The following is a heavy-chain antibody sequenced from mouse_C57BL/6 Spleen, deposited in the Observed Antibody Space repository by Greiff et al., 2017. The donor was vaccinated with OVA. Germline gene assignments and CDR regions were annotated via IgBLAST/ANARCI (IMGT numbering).Heavy chain of an antibody. CDR3: ARSPYDYDAASYYAMDY. Sequence: VQLQQSGAELAKPGASVKLSCKASGYTFTSYWMHWVKQRPGQGLEWIGYINPSSGYTKYNQKFKDKATLTADKSSSTAYMQLSSLTYEDSAVYYCARSPYDYDAASYYAMDYWGQGTSVTVSS. CDR2: INPSSGYT. CDR1: GYTFTSYW. V-gene: IGHV1-7*01. J-gene: IGHJ4*01. D-gene: IGHD2-4*01.